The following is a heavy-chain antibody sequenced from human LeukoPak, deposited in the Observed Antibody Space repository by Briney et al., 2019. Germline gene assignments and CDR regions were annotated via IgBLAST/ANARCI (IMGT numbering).Heavy chain of an antibody. D-gene: IGHD5-24*01. CDR3: ANVLEDYMDV. Sequence: PGGSLRLSCAASGFTFSDYYMSWIRQAPGKGLEWVSYISSSSSYIYYADSVKGRFTISRDNAKNSLYLQMNSLRAEDTAVYYCANVLEDYMDVWGKGTTVTVSS. J-gene: IGHJ6*03. V-gene: IGHV3-11*06. CDR2: ISSSSSYI. CDR1: GFTFSDYY.